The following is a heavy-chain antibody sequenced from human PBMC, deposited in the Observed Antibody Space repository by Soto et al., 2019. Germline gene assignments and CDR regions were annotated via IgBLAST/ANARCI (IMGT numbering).Heavy chain of an antibody. D-gene: IGHD3-9*01. CDR1: CGSISSINYY. J-gene: IGHJ3*02. CDR3: AAEGSYDISAGFYKPRSFDT. Sequence: SETLSLTCTVSCGSISSINYYGGWNPQPPGKGLEWYVDKYHSGSSNQNPSLKSRVTISVDTSKNQFALTLRSVTATDTAVYYCAAEGSYDISAGFYKPRSFDTWGQGTMVT. V-gene: IGHV4-39*06. CDR2: KYHSGSS.